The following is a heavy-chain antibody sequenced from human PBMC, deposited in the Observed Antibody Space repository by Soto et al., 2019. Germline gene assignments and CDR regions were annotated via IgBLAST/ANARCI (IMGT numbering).Heavy chain of an antibody. Sequence: QVQLVQSGAEVKKPGASMKVSCKASGYTFTSYAMDWVRQAPGQRLEWMGWINTGNGNTKYSQKFQGSVTITRATSANTAYMDLSSVISADTAVYYCARVSGRVSGPDSWGPGTLVTVPS. D-gene: IGHD3-10*01. CDR3: ARVSGRVSGPDS. V-gene: IGHV1-3*04. CDR2: INTGNGNT. J-gene: IGHJ4*02. CDR1: GYTFTSYA.